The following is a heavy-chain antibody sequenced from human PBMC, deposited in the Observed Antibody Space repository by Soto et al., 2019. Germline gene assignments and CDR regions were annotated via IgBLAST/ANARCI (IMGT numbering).Heavy chain of an antibody. CDR1: GYAFTTYG. D-gene: IGHD1-1*01. Sequence: QVHLVQSGAEVKKPVASVKVSCKGSGYAFTTYGITWVRQAPGQGLEWMGWISAHNGNTNYAQKLQGRVTVTRDTSTSTAYMELRSLRSDDTAVYYCARGRYGDYWGQGDLVTVSS. V-gene: IGHV1-18*01. CDR3: ARGRYGDY. J-gene: IGHJ4*02. CDR2: ISAHNGNT.